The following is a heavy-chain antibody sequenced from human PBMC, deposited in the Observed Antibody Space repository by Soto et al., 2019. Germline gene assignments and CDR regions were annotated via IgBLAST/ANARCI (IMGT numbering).Heavy chain of an antibody. CDR3: ARDPRSDYYHDH. D-gene: IGHD3-3*01. Sequence: PSETLSLTCTVSGGSVSSGSYYWSWIRQHPGRGLEWIGYIYYTGNTYYNPSLKSRLAISVDTSKNQFSLKLTSVTAADTAVYYCARDPRSDYYHDHLGQGILVTVSS. CDR2: IYYTGNT. V-gene: IGHV4-31*03. CDR1: GGSVSSGSYY. J-gene: IGHJ4*02.